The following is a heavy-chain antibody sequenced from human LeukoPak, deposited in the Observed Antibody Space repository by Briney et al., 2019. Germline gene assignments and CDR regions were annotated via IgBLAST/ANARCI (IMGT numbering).Heavy chain of an antibody. D-gene: IGHD3-22*01. CDR1: GFTFSSYG. CDR3: AKDSSGYLLLDAFDI. V-gene: IGHV3-33*06. J-gene: IGHJ3*02. CDR2: MWYDGSNK. Sequence: GGSLRLSCAASGFTFSSYGMHWVRQAPGKGLEWVAVMWYDGSNKYYADSVKGRFTISRDNSKNTLYLQMNSLRAEDTAVYYCAKDSSGYLLLDAFDIWGQGTMVTVS.